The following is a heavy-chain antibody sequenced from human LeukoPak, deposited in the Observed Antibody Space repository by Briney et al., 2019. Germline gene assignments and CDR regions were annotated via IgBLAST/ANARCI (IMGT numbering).Heavy chain of an antibody. Sequence: GGSLRLSCAASGFTFSRYSMNWVRQAPGKGLEWVSYISSSGSTIYYADSVKGRFTISRDNAKNSLYLQMNSLRAEDTAVYYCARGGDGGILSYFDYWGQGTLVTVSS. D-gene: IGHD6-13*01. CDR3: ARGGDGGILSYFDY. V-gene: IGHV3-48*04. CDR1: GFTFSRYS. CDR2: ISSSGSTI. J-gene: IGHJ4*02.